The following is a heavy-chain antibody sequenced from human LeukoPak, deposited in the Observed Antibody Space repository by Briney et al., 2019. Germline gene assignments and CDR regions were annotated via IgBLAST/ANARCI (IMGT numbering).Heavy chain of an antibody. D-gene: IGHD1-26*01. Sequence: GGSLRLSCAASGFTVSSNYMSWVRQAPGKGLEWVSVIYSGGSTYYADSVKGRFTISRDNSKNTLYLQMNSLRAEDTAVYYCASKGGWELLHYYSDYWGQGTLVTVSS. CDR1: GFTVSSNY. CDR2: IYSGGST. J-gene: IGHJ4*02. CDR3: ASKGGWELLHYYSDY. V-gene: IGHV3-66*01.